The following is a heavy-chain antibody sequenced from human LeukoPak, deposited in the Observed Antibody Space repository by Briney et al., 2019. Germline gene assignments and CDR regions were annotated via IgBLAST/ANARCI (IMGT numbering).Heavy chain of an antibody. D-gene: IGHD4-11*01. CDR1: GYTFTSYG. CDR3: ARDHVLRTTVSTGGY. Sequence: GASVKVSCKASGYTFTSYGISWVRQAPGQGLEWMGWISAYNGNTNYAQELQGRVTMTTDTSTSTAYMELRSLRSDDTAVYYCARDHVLRTTVSTGGYWGQGTLVTVSS. J-gene: IGHJ4*02. CDR2: ISAYNGNT. V-gene: IGHV1-18*01.